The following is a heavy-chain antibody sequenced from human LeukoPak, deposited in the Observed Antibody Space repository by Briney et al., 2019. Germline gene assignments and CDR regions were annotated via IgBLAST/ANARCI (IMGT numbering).Heavy chain of an antibody. CDR1: GGSISNGGYC. D-gene: IGHD6-19*01. CDR3: ARGGWSLDY. J-gene: IGHJ4*02. CDR2: VYYSGST. V-gene: IGHV4-61*08. Sequence: SETLSLTCTVSGGSISNGGYCWSWIRQPPGKGLEWIGYVYYSGSTNYNSSLRSRVTISVDTSKNQFSLQLTSVSAADTAVYFCARGGWSLDYWGQGTLVTVSS.